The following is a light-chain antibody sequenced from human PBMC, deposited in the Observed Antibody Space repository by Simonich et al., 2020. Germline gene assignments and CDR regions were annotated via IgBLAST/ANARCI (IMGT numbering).Light chain of an antibody. CDR3: SSYTSSSTLV. CDR1: RSDVGGYKY. CDR2: DVS. J-gene: IGLJ3*02. Sequence: QSALTQPASVSGSPGQSITISCTGTRSDVGGYKYVSWYQQHPGKAPKLMIFDVSKRPSGVCNRFAGSKSGNTASLTISGLQAEDEADYYCSSYTSSSTLVFGGGTKLTVL. V-gene: IGLV2-14*01.